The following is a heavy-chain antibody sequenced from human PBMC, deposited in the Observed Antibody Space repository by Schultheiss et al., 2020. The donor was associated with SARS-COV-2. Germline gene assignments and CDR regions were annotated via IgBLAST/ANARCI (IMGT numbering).Heavy chain of an antibody. D-gene: IGHD6-19*01. CDR2: VYPRGSDT. CDR3: ARHANSGWSLVPDY. J-gene: IGHJ4*02. Sequence: GESLKISCKASGYSFTSHWIGWVRQMPGKGLEWMGIVYPRGSDTRYNPSLQGQVTISVDKSISTAYLQWNSLKASDTAMYYCARHANSGWSLVPDYWGQGTLVTVSS. CDR1: GYSFTSHW. V-gene: IGHV5-51*01.